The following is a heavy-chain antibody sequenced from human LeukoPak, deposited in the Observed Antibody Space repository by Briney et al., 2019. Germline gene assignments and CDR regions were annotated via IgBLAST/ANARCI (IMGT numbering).Heavy chain of an antibody. J-gene: IGHJ3*02. Sequence: PSETLSLTCAVSGGSISSGGYSWSWIRQPPGKGLEWIGYIYHSGSTNYNPSLKSRVTISVDTSKNQFSLKLSSVTAADTAVYYCARRGSWMVLLIVGATYNAFDIWGQGTMVTVSS. CDR1: GGSISSGGYS. CDR3: ARRGSWMVLLIVGATYNAFDI. V-gene: IGHV4-30-2*01. D-gene: IGHD1-26*01. CDR2: IYHSGST.